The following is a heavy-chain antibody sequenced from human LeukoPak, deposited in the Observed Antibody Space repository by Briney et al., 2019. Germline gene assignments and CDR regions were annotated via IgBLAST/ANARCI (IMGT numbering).Heavy chain of an antibody. J-gene: IGHJ4*02. V-gene: IGHV3-23*01. CDR1: GFTFNSYA. D-gene: IGHD6-19*01. Sequence: GGSLRLSCAASGFTFNSYAMYWVRQAPGKGLEWVSGIFGSCGSAHYADSVKGRFTISRDNSKNTVYLQMNSLRAEDTAVYYCAKTTTGYSSGRYPGWPVDYWGQGALVTVSS. CDR3: AKTTTGYSSGRYPGWPVDY. CDR2: IFGSCGSA.